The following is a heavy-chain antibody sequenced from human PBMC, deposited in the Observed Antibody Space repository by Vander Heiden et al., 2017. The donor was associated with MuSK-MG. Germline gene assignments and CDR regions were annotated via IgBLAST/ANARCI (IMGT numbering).Heavy chain of an antibody. Sequence: QVRLLESGPGLVKPSQTLSLTCTVSGASISSGGYYWVWIRQHPGKGLEWIGYIYYSGSTYYHPYLKSRVTISVDTSKNQFSLRLRSVTAADTAVYYCARAAVALFTFWGQGTLVTVSS. CDR2: IYYSGST. V-gene: IGHV4-31*03. D-gene: IGHD6-19*01. CDR1: GASISSGGYY. CDR3: ARAAVALFTF. J-gene: IGHJ4*02.